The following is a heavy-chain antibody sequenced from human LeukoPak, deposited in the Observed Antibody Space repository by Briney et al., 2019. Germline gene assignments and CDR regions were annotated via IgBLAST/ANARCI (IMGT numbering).Heavy chain of an antibody. Sequence: SETLSLTCAVYGGSFSGYYWSWIRQPPGKGLEWIGEINHSGSTNDNPSLKSRVTISVDTSKNQFSLKLSSVTAADTAVYYCARGRVDTAMVTEAFDIWGQGTMVAVSS. J-gene: IGHJ3*02. CDR2: INHSGST. CDR3: ARGRVDTAMVTEAFDI. CDR1: GGSFSGYY. V-gene: IGHV4-34*01. D-gene: IGHD5-18*01.